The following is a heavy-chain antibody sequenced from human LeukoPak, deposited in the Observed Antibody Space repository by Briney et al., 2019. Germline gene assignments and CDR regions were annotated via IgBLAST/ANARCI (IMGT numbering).Heavy chain of an antibody. Sequence: SETLSLTCTVSGGSISSYYWSWIRQPPGKGLEWIGYIYYSGSTNYNPSLKSRVTISVDTSKNQFSLKLSSVTDADTVVYYCATVPYYDSRGSLGFDYWGQGTLVTVSS. J-gene: IGHJ4*02. CDR2: IYYSGST. CDR1: GGSISSYY. CDR3: ATVPYYDSRGSLGFDY. D-gene: IGHD3-22*01. V-gene: IGHV4-59*01.